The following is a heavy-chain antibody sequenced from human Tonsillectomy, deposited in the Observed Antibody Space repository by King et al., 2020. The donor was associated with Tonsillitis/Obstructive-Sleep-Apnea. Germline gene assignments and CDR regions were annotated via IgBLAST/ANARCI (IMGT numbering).Heavy chain of an antibody. CDR1: GFTFSSYE. D-gene: IGHD2-15*01. CDR3: ARLVVVVVAATQSGFDI. Sequence: QLVQSGGGLVQPGGSLRLSCAASGFTFSSYEMNWVRQAPGKGLEWVSYISSSGSTIYYADSVKGRFTISRDNAKNSLYLQMNSLRAEDTAVYYCARLVVVVVAATQSGFDIWRQGTMVTVSS. J-gene: IGHJ3*02. CDR2: ISSSGSTI. V-gene: IGHV3-48*03.